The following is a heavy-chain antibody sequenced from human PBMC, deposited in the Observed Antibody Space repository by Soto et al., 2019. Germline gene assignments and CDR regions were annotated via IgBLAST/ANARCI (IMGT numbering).Heavy chain of an antibody. CDR1: GGSISDYY. V-gene: IGHV4-59*08. CDR2: IYYSGST. J-gene: IGHJ4*02. Sequence: PSETLSLTCTVSGGSISDYYWSWIRQPPGKGLEWIGYIYYSGSTNYNPSIKSRITISVDTSKNQFSLKLSSVTAADTAVFYCAREEGVYYYDSSGYSPGYWGQGTLVTVPQ. CDR3: AREEGVYYYDSSGYSPGY. D-gene: IGHD3-22*01.